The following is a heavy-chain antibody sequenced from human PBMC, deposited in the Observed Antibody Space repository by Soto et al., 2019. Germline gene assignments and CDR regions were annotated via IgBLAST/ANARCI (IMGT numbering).Heavy chain of an antibody. CDR2: ISNSGRTL. D-gene: IGHD6-6*01. CDR1: GFTFSDYY. V-gene: IGHV3-11*01. Sequence: QVQLVESGGGLVKPGGSLRLSCAASGFTFSDYYMSWIRQAPGKGLEWVSYISNSGRTLYYADSIKGRFTISRDNAKNSLYLQMNSLRSEDTAVYYCARDLVAVSGGVYSRSSGGYFFDFWGQGTLVTVSS. J-gene: IGHJ4*02. CDR3: ARDLVAVSGGVYSRSSGGYFFDF.